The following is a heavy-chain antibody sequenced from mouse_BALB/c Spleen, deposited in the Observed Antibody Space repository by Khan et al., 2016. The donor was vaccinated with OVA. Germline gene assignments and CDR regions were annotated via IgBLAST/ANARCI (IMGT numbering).Heavy chain of an antibody. J-gene: IGHJ2*01. CDR1: GFTFNNYG. Sequence: EVELVESGGGLVQPGGSRKLSCAASGFTFNNYGMHWVRQAPEKGLEWVAYISGDRNTIYYVDSVKGRFTISRANPKNTLFLQMTSLMSEDTAMYYCATSYSYGYYFDYWGPGTILTVS. V-gene: IGHV5-17*02. CDR3: ATSYSYGYYFDY. CDR2: ISGDRNTI. D-gene: IGHD1-1*01.